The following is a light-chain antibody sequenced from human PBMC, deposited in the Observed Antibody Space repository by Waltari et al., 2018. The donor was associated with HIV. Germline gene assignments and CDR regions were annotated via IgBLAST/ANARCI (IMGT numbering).Light chain of an antibody. CDR2: EVT. CDR3: TSYAGSFKGVV. J-gene: IGLJ2*01. V-gene: IGLV2-8*01. CDR1: SSDVGGYKY. Sequence: QSALTQPPSASGSPGQSVTISCTGSSSDVGGYKYVSWYQQHPGKAPTLIISEVTKRPSVGPDRFSGSKSGNTASLTVSGLQAEDEADYCCTSYAGSFKGVVFGGGTKLTVL.